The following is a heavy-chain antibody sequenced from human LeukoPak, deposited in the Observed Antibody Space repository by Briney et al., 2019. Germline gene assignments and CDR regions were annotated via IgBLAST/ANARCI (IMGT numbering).Heavy chain of an antibody. V-gene: IGHV3-53*01. J-gene: IGHJ2*01. CDR1: GFTVSTKY. CDR3: ARVGDHYHWYFDL. Sequence: GGSLRLSCAASGFTVSTKYMNWVRQAPGKGLEWVSIIYSGGDTYYADSVKGRFTISRDNSKNTLSLQMNSLRAEDTAVYYCARVGDHYHWYFDLWGRGTLVSVSS. CDR2: IYSGGDT. D-gene: IGHD3-10*01.